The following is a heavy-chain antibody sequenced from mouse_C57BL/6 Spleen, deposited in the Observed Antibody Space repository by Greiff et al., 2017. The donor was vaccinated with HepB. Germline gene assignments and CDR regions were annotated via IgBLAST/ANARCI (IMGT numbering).Heavy chain of an antibody. D-gene: IGHD4-1*01. CDR1: GFTFSSYG. V-gene: IGHV5-6*02. CDR3: ASQKLRHAMDY. Sequence: DVMLVESGGDLVKPGGSLKLSCAASGFTFSSYGMSWVRQTPDKRLEWVATISSGGSYTYYPDSVKGRFTISRDNAKNTLYLQMSSLKSEDTAMYYCASQKLRHAMDYWGQGTSVTVSS. CDR2: ISSGGSYT. J-gene: IGHJ4*01.